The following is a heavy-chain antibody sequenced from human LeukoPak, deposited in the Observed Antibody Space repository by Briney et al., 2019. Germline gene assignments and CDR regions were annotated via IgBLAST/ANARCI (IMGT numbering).Heavy chain of an antibody. CDR2: IYTSGST. D-gene: IGHD2-2*02. V-gene: IGHV4-4*07. Sequence: SENLSLTCTVSGGSISSYYWSWIRQPAGKGLEWIGRIYTSGSTNYNPSLKSRVTMSVDTSKNQFSLKLSSVTAADTAVYYCARVAVPAAISERLGYYYYMDVWGKGTTVTVSS. CDR1: GGSISSYY. J-gene: IGHJ6*03. CDR3: ARVAVPAAISERLGYYYYMDV.